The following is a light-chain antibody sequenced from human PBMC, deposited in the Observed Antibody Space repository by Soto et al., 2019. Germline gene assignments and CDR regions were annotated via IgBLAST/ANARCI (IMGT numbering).Light chain of an antibody. CDR2: GAS. CDR3: PQYGRSPHT. V-gene: IGKV3-20*01. CDR1: QSVSSSY. Sequence: EIVLTQSPGTLSLSPGERATLSCRASQSVSSSYLAWYQQKPGQAPRLLIYGASSRATGIPDRFSGSGSGTDFTLTISRLEPEDFAVYYCPQYGRSPHTFGQGTKVEIK. J-gene: IGKJ1*01.